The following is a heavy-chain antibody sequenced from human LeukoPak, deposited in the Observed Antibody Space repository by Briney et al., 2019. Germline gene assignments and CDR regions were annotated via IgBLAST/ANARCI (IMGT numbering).Heavy chain of an antibody. CDR3: ARYVLLGGPYYYGMDV. CDR1: GYTFTSYG. CDR2: ISAYNGNT. D-gene: IGHD3-9*01. Sequence: ASVKVSCKASGYTFTSYGISWVRQAPGQGLEWMGWISAYNGNTNYAQKLQGRVTMTTDTSTSTAYMELRSLRSDDTAVYYCARYVLLGGPYYYGMDVWGQGTTVTVSS. V-gene: IGHV1-18*01. J-gene: IGHJ6*02.